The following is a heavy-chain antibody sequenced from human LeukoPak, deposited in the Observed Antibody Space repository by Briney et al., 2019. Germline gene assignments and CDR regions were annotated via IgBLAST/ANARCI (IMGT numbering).Heavy chain of an antibody. V-gene: IGHV3-21*01. J-gene: IGHJ1*01. CDR1: GFTVSSYS. CDR2: ISSSSSYI. D-gene: IGHD6-13*01. Sequence: GGSLRLSCAASGFTVSSYSMNWVRQAPGKGLEWVSSISSSSSYIYYADSVKGRFTISRDNAKNSLYLQMNSLRAEDTAVYYCARPSRPYRSTEYFQHWGRGTLVIVSS. CDR3: ARPSRPYRSTEYFQH.